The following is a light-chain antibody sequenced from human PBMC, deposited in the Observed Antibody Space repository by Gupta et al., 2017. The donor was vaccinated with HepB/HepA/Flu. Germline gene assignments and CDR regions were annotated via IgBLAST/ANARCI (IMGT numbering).Light chain of an antibody. CDR3: QQYNSS. CDR1: QSISTW. Sequence: TQMTQSPSTLSASVGDRVTITCRASQSISTWLAWYQQKPGKAPKLLIYKASSLQSGVTSRVSGSGSGTEFTRTISSLQPDDFATYYGQQYNSSFGQGTKVEVK. CDR2: KAS. J-gene: IGKJ1*01. V-gene: IGKV1-5*03.